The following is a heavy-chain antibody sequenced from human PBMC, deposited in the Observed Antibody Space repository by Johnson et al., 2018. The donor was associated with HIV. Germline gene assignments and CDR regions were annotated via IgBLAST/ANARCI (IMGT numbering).Heavy chain of an antibody. Sequence: VQLVESGGGVVRPGGSLRLSCAASGFTFDDYAMHWVRQAPGKGLEWVSGISWNSGSIGYADSVKGRFTISRDNAKNSLYLQMNSLRAEDTALYYCAKGGSYSGSYYSFDIWGQGTMVTVSS. D-gene: IGHD1-26*01. J-gene: IGHJ3*02. CDR2: ISWNSGSI. CDR3: AKGGSYSGSYYSFDI. V-gene: IGHV3-9*01. CDR1: GFTFDDYA.